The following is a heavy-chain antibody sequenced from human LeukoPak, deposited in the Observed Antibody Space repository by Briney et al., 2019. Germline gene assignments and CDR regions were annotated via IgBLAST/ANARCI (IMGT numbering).Heavy chain of an antibody. CDR3: ARDSNSRIAAAGAIDY. CDR2: IYHSGST. Sequence: PSQTLSLTCAVSGGSISSGGYSWSWIRQPPGKGLEWIGYIYHSGSTYYNPSLKSRVTISVDRSKNQFSLKLSSVTAADTAVYYCARDSNSRIAAAGAIDYWGQGTLVTVSS. J-gene: IGHJ4*02. CDR1: GGSISSGGYS. D-gene: IGHD6-13*01. V-gene: IGHV4-30-2*01.